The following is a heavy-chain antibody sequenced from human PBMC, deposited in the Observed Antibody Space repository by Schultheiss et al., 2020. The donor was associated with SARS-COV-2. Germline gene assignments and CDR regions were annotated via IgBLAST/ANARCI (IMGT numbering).Heavy chain of an antibody. Sequence: ESLKISCAASGFTFSNAWMSWVRQAPGKGLEWVGRIKSKTDGGTTDYAAPVKGRFTISRDDSKNTLYLQMNSLKTEDTAVYYCTTLDIVATTGDYWGQGTLVTVSS. CDR2: IKSKTDGGTT. CDR3: TTLDIVATTGDY. V-gene: IGHV3-15*01. D-gene: IGHD5-12*01. CDR1: GFTFSNAW. J-gene: IGHJ4*02.